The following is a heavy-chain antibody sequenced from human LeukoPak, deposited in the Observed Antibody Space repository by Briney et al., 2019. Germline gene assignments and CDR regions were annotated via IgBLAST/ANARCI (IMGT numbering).Heavy chain of an antibody. CDR3: AKDLSSYDILTGFDY. V-gene: IGHV3-9*01. Sequence: PGGSLRLSCAASGFTFDDYAMHWVRQAPGKGLEWVSGISWNSGSIGYADSVKGRFTISRDNAKNSLYLQMNSLRAEDTALYYCAKDLSSYDILTGFDYWGQGTLVTVSS. CDR2: ISWNSGSI. J-gene: IGHJ4*02. D-gene: IGHD3-9*01. CDR1: GFTFDDYA.